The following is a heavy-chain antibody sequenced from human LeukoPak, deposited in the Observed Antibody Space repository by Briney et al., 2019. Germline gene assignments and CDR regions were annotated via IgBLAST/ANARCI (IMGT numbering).Heavy chain of an antibody. CDR2: INPNSGGT. D-gene: IGHD6-25*01. CDR3: ARAAATTMANYFDY. J-gene: IGHJ4*02. V-gene: IGHV1-2*02. CDR1: GYTFISYY. Sequence: ASVKVSCKAFGYTFISYYMNWVRQAPGQGLEWMGWINPNSGGTSSAQKFQGRVTMTRDTSISTAYLELSRLRSDDTAVYYCARAAATTMANYFDYWGQGALVTVSS.